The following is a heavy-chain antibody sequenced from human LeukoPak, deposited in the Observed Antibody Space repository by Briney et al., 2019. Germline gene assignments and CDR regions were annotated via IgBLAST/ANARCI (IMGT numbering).Heavy chain of an antibody. V-gene: IGHV4-34*01. Sequence: SETLSLTCTVSGGSISSYYWSWIRQPPGKGLEWIGEINHSGSTNYNPSLKSRVTISVDTSKNQFSLKLNSVTAADTAVYYCARAGDSSGYSDYWGQGTLVTVSS. CDR1: GGSISSYY. D-gene: IGHD3-22*01. CDR3: ARAGDSSGYSDY. CDR2: INHSGST. J-gene: IGHJ4*02.